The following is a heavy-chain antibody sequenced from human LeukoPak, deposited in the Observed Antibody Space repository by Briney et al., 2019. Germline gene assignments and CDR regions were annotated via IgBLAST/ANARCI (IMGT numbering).Heavy chain of an antibody. CDR3: ARTSGYDHDY. CDR1: GGSISSSSYY. CDR2: IYYSGST. Sequence: PSETLSLTCTVSGGSISSSSYYWGWIRQPPGKGLEWIGSIYYSGSTYYNPSLESRVTISVDTSKNQFSLKLSSVTAADTAVYYCARTSGYDHDYWGQGTLVTVSS. V-gene: IGHV4-39*07. D-gene: IGHD5-12*01. J-gene: IGHJ4*02.